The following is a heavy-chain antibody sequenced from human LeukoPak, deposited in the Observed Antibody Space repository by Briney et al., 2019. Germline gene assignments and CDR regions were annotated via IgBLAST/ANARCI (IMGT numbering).Heavy chain of an antibody. CDR1: GYAFNGYY. CDR3: ARVVAARGMIFYFDY. D-gene: IGHD6-6*01. CDR2: MNPNSGNT. Sequence: ASVKVSCKASGYAFNGYYINWVRQATGQGLEWMGWMNPNSGNTGFAQKFQGRVTITRDTSISTVYMELSSLRSEDTAVYYCARVVAARGMIFYFDYWGQGTLVTVSS. J-gene: IGHJ4*02. V-gene: IGHV1-8*03.